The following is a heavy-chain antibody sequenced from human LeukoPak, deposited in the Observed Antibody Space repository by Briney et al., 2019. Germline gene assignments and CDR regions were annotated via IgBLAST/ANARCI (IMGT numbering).Heavy chain of an antibody. V-gene: IGHV3-48*03. CDR1: GFTFGTYE. Sequence: GGTLRLSCAASGFTFGTYEMNWVRQAPGKGLEWVSYISISGSTIYYADSVKGRFTISRDNAKNSLYLQMNRLRPEDAAVYYCAKAPVTTCRGAYRYPFDYWGQGTLVTVSS. CDR3: AKAPVTTCRGAYRYPFDY. J-gene: IGHJ4*02. CDR2: ISISGSTI. D-gene: IGHD2-15*01.